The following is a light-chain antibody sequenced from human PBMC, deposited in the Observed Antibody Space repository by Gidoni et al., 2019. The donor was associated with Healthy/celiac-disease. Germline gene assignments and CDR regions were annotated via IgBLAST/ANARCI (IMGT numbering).Light chain of an antibody. CDR2: GAS. J-gene: IGKJ4*01. V-gene: IGKV3-20*01. CDR3: QQYGSSLRT. Sequence: IVLTQSPGTLSLSPGERATLSCRASQRVSSSYLAWYLQKPGQAPRLLIYGASSRATGIPDRFSGSGSGTDVTITISRLEHEDFAVYYCQQYGSSLRTFGGGTKVEIK. CDR1: QRVSSSY.